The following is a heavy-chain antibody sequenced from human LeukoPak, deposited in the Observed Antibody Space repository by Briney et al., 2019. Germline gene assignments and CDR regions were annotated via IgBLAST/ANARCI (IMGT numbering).Heavy chain of an antibody. CDR3: AKDSSGPAY. D-gene: IGHD6-19*01. J-gene: IGHJ4*02. Sequence: GGSLRLSCAASGFNVNSNYMSWVRQAPGKGLEWVSVIYSGVGTFYAGSVKGRFTISRDNSKNTLYLQMNSLRAEDTAVYYCAKDSSGPAYWGQGTLVTVSS. V-gene: IGHV3-53*01. CDR2: IYSGVGT. CDR1: GFNVNSNY.